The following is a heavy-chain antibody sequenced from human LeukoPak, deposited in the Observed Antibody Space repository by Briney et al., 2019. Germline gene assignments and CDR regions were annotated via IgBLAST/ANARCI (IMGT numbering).Heavy chain of an antibody. CDR3: ARAKIPYDSSGYYGAFDY. V-gene: IGHV1-69*05. Sequence: ASVKVSCKACGGTFSSYAISWVRQAPGQGLEWMGGIIPIFGTVNYAQKFQGRVTITTDESTSTAYMGLSSLRSEDTAVYYCARAKIPYDSSGYYGAFDYWGQGTLVTVSS. J-gene: IGHJ4*02. CDR1: GGTFSSYA. D-gene: IGHD3-22*01. CDR2: IIPIFGTV.